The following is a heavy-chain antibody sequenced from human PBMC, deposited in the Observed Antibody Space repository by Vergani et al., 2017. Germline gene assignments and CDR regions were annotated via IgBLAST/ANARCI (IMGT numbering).Heavy chain of an antibody. CDR1: GGSISSSSYY. V-gene: IGHV4-39*01. D-gene: IGHD2-15*01. Sequence: QLLLQESGPGLVKPSETLSLTCTVSGGSISSSSYYWGWIRQPPGKGLEWIGSIYYSGSTYYNPSLKSRVTISVDTSKNQFSLKLGSVTAADTAVYYCAGYCSGGSCYSEVFDYWGQGTLVTVSS. CDR2: IYYSGST. J-gene: IGHJ4*02. CDR3: AGYCSGGSCYSEVFDY.